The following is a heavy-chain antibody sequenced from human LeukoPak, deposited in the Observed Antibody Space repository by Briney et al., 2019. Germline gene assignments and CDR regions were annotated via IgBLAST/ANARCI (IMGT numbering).Heavy chain of an antibody. V-gene: IGHV3-21*01. CDR2: ISSSSSYI. CDR1: GFTFSSYS. Sequence: GGSLRLSCAASGFTFSSYSMNWVRQAPGKGLEWVSSISSSSSYIYYADSVKGRFTIPRDNAKNSLYLQMNSLRAEDTAVYYCARDDYYDSSGYYYWRSFDYWGQGTLVTVSS. CDR3: ARDDYYDSSGYYYWRSFDY. D-gene: IGHD3-22*01. J-gene: IGHJ4*02.